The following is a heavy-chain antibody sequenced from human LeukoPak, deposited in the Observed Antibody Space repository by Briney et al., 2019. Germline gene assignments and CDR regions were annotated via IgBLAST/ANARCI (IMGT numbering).Heavy chain of an antibody. D-gene: IGHD3-22*01. J-gene: IGHJ4*02. CDR1: EFTFSSHG. CDR3: AKSFTMIVVVITVY. V-gene: IGHV3-30*02. CDR2: IRYDGSNK. Sequence: GGSLRLSCAASEFTFSSHGMHWVRQAPGKGLEWVAFIRYDGSNKYYADSVKGRFTISRDNSKNTLYLQMNSLRAEDTAVYYCAKSFTMIVVVITVYWGQGTLVTVSS.